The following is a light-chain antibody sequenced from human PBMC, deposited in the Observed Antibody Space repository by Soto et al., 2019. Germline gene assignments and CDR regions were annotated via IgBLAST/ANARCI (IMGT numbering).Light chain of an antibody. CDR2: KAS. CDR1: QTISSW. V-gene: IGKV1-5*03. J-gene: IGKJ1*01. Sequence: DIQMTQYTSTLSGSVADRVTIACLASQTISSWLAWYQQKPGKAPKLLIYKASTLKSGVPSRFSGSGSGTEFTLTISSLQPDDFATYYCQHYNSYSEAFGQGTKVDVK. CDR3: QHYNSYSEA.